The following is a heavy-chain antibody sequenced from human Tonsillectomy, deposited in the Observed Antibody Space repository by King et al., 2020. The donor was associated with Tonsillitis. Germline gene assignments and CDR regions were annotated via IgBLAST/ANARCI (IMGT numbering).Heavy chain of an antibody. CDR1: GGSFSGYY. CDR2: ISHTGSP. V-gene: IGHV4-34*01. J-gene: IGHJ4*02. D-gene: IGHD3-3*01. CDR3: ARGLFRYYDFWSGYSLGY. Sequence: VQLQQWGAGLLKPSETLSLTCAVYGGSFSGYYWNWIRQPPGQGLEWIGEISHTGSPNYNPSLKSRVTMSLDTSENQFSLRLTSVTAADTAVYYGARGLFRYYDFWSGYSLGYWGQGTLVTVSS.